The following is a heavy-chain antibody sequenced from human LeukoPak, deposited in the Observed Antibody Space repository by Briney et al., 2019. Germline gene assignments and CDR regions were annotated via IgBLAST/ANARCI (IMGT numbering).Heavy chain of an antibody. J-gene: IGHJ3*02. CDR2: IHSSGST. Sequence: SETLSLTCTVSGASISSSYWTWIRQPAGKGLEWIGRIHSSGSTDYNPSLKSRVTMSLDTSKNQFSLNLHSVTAADTAVYYCAREDHGADAFDIWGQGTMVTVSS. V-gene: IGHV4-4*07. CDR3: AREDHGADAFDI. D-gene: IGHD1-26*01. CDR1: GASISSSY.